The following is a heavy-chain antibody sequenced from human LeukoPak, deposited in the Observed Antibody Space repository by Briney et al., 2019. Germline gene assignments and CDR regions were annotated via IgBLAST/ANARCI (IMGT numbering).Heavy chain of an antibody. D-gene: IGHD6-13*01. CDR2: ICTSGRT. V-gene: IGHV4-4*08. CDR3: SRARIWSGLTADLQLDYFDI. J-gene: IGHJ4*02. CDR1: GGSISRYY. Sequence: SETLSLTCTVSGGSISRYYWSWVRQPPGKGREGMGRICTSGRTKSTPPLKSRVTISLDASKNQFSLKRTCVPAAEAAMYYCSRARIWSGLTADLQLDYFDIWGQGTLVTVSS.